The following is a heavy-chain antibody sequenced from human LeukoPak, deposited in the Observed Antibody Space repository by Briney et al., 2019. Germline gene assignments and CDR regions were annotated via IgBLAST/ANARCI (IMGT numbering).Heavy chain of an antibody. CDR1: GFTFSSYA. D-gene: IGHD3-10*01. Sequence: GGSLRLSCSASGFTFSSYAMHWVRQAPGKGLEYVSGISSNGGSTYEDSVNGRINASKNTSKNSLFLQMTGLTAEDTAVYYRGGLGFPIKSVSWGQGTMVTVSS. CDR2: ISSNGGST. CDR3: GGLGFPIKSVS. J-gene: IGHJ3*01. V-gene: IGHV3-64D*06.